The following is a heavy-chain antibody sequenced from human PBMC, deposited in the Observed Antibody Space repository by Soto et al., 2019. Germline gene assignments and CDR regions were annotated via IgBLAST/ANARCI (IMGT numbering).Heavy chain of an antibody. J-gene: IGHJ4*02. CDR3: ARVAYCGGDCYPYYFDY. D-gene: IGHD2-21*02. V-gene: IGHV4-59*01. CDR1: GGSISSYY. CDR2: IYYSGST. Sequence: SETLSLTCTVSGGSISSYYWSWIRQPPGKGLEWIGYIYYSGSTNYNPSLKSRVTIPVDTSKNQFSLKLSSVTAADTAVYYCARVAYCGGDCYPYYFDYWGQGTLVTVSS.